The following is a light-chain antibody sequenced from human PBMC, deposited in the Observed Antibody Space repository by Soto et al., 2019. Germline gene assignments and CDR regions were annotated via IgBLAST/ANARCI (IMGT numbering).Light chain of an antibody. CDR3: QQYESSRT. J-gene: IGKJ1*01. V-gene: IGKV3-20*01. CDR1: QSVSSRF. Sequence: ELVLTQSPGTMSLSPRERATLSCRASQSVSSRFLAWYQQKPGQAPKVLIYGASTRATGIPDRFSGSGSGTDFTLTISRLEPEDFAVYYCQQYESSRTFGQGTKVEMK. CDR2: GAS.